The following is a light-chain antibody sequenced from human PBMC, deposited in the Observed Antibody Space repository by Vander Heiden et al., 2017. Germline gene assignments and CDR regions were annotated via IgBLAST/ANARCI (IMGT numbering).Light chain of an antibody. CDR1: KLGDKN. Sequence: ELSQPPSVSVSPAQTASITCSGDKLGDKNACWYQQKPGQSPVLVIYQATKRPSGIPERFSGSNSRNTATLTISGNQAMDEADYCWQAWDSSLWVFGGGTKLTVL. CDR3: QAWDSSLWV. V-gene: IGLV3-1*01. CDR2: QAT. J-gene: IGLJ3*02.